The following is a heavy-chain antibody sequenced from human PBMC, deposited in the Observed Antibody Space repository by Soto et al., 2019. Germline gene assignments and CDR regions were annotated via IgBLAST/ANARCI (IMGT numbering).Heavy chain of an antibody. CDR1: GFTFSSYA. D-gene: IGHD2-2*01. J-gene: IGHJ6*02. CDR3: AKGEGRYCGSTSCYVYYYGMDV. Sequence: GGSLRLSCAASGFTFSSYAMIWVRQAPGKGLEWVSAISGSGGSTYYADSVKGRFTISRDNSKNTLYLQMNSLRAEDTAVYYCAKGEGRYCGSTSCYVYYYGMDVWGQGTTVTVSS. V-gene: IGHV3-23*01. CDR2: ISGSGGST.